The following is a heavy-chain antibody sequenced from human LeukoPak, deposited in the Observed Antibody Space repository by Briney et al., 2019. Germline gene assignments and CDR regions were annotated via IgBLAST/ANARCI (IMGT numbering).Heavy chain of an antibody. CDR1: GGTFSSYA. Sequence: SVKVSCKASGGTFSSYAISWVRQAPGQGLEWMGGIIPIFGTANYAQKFQGRVTITTDESTSTAYMELSSLRSEDTAVYYCARADYGLNDAFDIWGQGTMVTVSS. V-gene: IGHV1-69*05. CDR3: ARADYGLNDAFDI. D-gene: IGHD3-16*01. CDR2: IIPIFGTA. J-gene: IGHJ3*02.